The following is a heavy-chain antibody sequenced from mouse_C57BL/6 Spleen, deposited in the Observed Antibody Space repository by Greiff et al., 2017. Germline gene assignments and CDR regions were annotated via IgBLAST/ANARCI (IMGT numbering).Heavy chain of an antibody. J-gene: IGHJ1*01. CDR1: GFTFSSYA. Sequence: EVKLVESGGGLVKPGGSLKLSCAASGFTFSSYAMSWVRQTPEKRLEWVATISDGGSYTYYPDNVKGRFTISRDNAKNNLYLQMSHLKSEDTAMYYCARDRITTVVGRGYWYFDVWGAGTTVTVSS. V-gene: IGHV5-4*01. D-gene: IGHD1-1*01. CDR2: ISDGGSYT. CDR3: ARDRITTVVGRGYWYFDV.